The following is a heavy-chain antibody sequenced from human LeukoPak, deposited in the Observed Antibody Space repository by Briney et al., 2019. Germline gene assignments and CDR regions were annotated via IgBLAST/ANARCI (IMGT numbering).Heavy chain of an antibody. CDR3: ARDFFRVIMAGDY. Sequence: GGSLRLSCAASGFTFSSYWMSWVRQAPGKGLEWVANIKQDGSEKCYVDSVKGRFTISRDNAKNSLYLQMNSLRAEDTAVYYCARDFFRVIMAGDYWGQGTLVTVSS. V-gene: IGHV3-7*01. D-gene: IGHD3-10*01. J-gene: IGHJ4*02. CDR1: GFTFSSYW. CDR2: IKQDGSEK.